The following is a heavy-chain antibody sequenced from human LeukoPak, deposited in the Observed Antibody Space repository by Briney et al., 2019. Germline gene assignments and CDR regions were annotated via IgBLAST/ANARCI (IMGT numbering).Heavy chain of an antibody. J-gene: IGHJ5*02. CDR3: ARDNSVRDEAWWFNP. V-gene: IGHV1-46*01. Sequence: WASVKVSCKAFGYTFTSNYMHWVRQAPGQGPEWMGVISPSGGSTTYAQKFQGRLTLTRDMSASTDYLELSSLRSEDTAVYYCARDNSVRDEAWWFNPWGQGTLVTVSS. D-gene: IGHD5-24*01. CDR1: GYTFTSNY. CDR2: ISPSGGST.